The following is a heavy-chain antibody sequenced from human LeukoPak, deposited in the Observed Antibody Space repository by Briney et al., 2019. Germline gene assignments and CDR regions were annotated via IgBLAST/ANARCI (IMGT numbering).Heavy chain of an antibody. D-gene: IGHD3-10*01. CDR1: GFTFSSYA. Sequence: PGGSLRLSCAASGFTFSSYAMSWVRQAPGRGLEWVSAISGSGVSTYYADSVKGRFTISRDNSKNTLYLQMNSLRAEDTAVYYCAKSATMVRGVNDAFDIWGQGTMVTVSS. CDR2: ISGSGVST. V-gene: IGHV3-23*01. J-gene: IGHJ3*02. CDR3: AKSATMVRGVNDAFDI.